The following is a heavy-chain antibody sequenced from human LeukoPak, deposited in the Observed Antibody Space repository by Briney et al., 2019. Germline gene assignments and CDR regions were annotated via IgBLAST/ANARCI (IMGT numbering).Heavy chain of an antibody. CDR3: AKASSGSLLYDAFDI. CDR1: GFTFSSYG. Sequence: GGSLRLSCAASGFTFSSYGIHWVRQAPGKGLEWVAVIGKDGAAKHYAESVRGRFTISRDNSKNSLYLQMNSLRAEDTALYYCAKASSGSLLYDAFDIWGQGTMVTVSS. J-gene: IGHJ3*02. V-gene: IGHV3-30*18. CDR2: IGKDGAAK. D-gene: IGHD1-26*01.